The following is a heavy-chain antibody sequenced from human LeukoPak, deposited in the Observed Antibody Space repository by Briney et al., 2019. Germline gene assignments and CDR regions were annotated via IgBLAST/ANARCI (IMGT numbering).Heavy chain of an antibody. Sequence: SETLSLTCAVYGGSFSGYYWTWIRQPPGKGLEWIGEINHSGSTNYSPSLKRRVAISVDTSKNQFSLRLSSVTAADTAVYYCARRAASAGYFDYWGQGTVVTVSS. V-gene: IGHV4-34*01. CDR2: INHSGST. CDR3: ARRAASAGYFDY. J-gene: IGHJ4*02. CDR1: GGSFSGYY. D-gene: IGHD6-13*01.